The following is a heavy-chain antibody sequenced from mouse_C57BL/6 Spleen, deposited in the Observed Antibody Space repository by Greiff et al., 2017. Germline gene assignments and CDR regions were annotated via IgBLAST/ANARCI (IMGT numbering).Heavy chain of an antibody. D-gene: IGHD1-1*01. J-gene: IGHJ4*01. Sequence: QVQLQQPGAELVKPGASVKLSCKASGYTFTSYWMHWVKQRPGQGLEWIGMIHPNSGSTNYNEKFKSKATLTVDKSSSPAYMQLSSLTSEDSAVXYGARCYYDYAMDYWGQGTSVTVSS. CDR3: ARCYYDYAMDY. CDR2: IHPNSGST. CDR1: GYTFTSYW. V-gene: IGHV1-64*01.